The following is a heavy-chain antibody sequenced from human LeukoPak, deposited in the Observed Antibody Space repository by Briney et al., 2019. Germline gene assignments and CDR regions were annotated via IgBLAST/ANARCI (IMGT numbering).Heavy chain of an antibody. J-gene: IGHJ5*02. V-gene: IGHV1-2*02. CDR3: ARDSSIVVVPAAIEWFDP. CDR2: INPNSGAT. CDR1: GYTFTDYY. Sequence: ASVKVSCKASGYTFTDYYIHWVRQAPGQGLEWMGWINPNSGATDYARKFQDRVSMTRDTSASTAYMEPSSLRSEDTAVYYCARDSSIVVVPAAIEWFDPWGQGTLVTVSS. D-gene: IGHD2-2*01.